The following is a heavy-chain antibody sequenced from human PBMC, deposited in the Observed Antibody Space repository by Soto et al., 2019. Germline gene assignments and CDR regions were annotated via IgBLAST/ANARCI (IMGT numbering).Heavy chain of an antibody. V-gene: IGHV4-34*01. CDR1: GGSLSGYY. J-gene: IGHJ6*03. CDR2: INHSGST. Sequence: SETLSLTCAVYGGSLSGYYWSWIRQPPGKGLEWIGEINHSGSTNYNPSLKSRVTISVDTSKNQFSLKLSSVTAADTAVYYCARNQRYYYYFMDVWGKGTTVTVSS. CDR3: ARNQRYYYYFMDV.